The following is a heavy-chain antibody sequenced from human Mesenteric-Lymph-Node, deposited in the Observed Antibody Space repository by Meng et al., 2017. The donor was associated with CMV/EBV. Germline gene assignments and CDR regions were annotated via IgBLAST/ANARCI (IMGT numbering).Heavy chain of an antibody. V-gene: IGHV3-7*01. Sequence: GESLKISCSVSGFTLSNYWMDWVRQAPGKGLEWVANMNRDGSDRNYVDSVKGRFTISRDSAKNSLYLDLNSLRAEDTAVYYCAKCTVTTCLYQYGMDVWGQGTTVTVSS. CDR3: AKCTVTTCLYQYGMDV. CDR2: MNRDGSDR. J-gene: IGHJ6*02. D-gene: IGHD4-17*01. CDR1: GFTLSNYW.